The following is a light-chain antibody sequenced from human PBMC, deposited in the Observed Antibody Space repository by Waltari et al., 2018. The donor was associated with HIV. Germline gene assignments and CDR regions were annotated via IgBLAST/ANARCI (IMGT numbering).Light chain of an antibody. V-gene: IGLV2-23*02. CDR2: EVS. Sequence: SALTPPSSVSGSPGQSITISCTGTSSYVGSYNLFSWYQQHPGKAPKLMIYEVSKRPSGVSNRFSGSKSGNTASLTISGLQAEDEADYYCCSYAGSSTLFGGGTKLTVL. J-gene: IGLJ3*02. CDR3: CSYAGSSTL. CDR1: SSYVGSYNL.